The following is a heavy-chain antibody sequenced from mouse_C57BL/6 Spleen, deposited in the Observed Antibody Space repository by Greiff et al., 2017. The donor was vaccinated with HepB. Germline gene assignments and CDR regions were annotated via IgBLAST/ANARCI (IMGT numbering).Heavy chain of an antibody. D-gene: IGHD1-1*01. CDR1: GYTFTSYW. V-gene: IGHV1-55*01. CDR2: IYPGSGST. J-gene: IGHJ1*03. CDR3: ARSITTVVGRDWYLDV. Sequence: QVQLQQPGAELVKPGASVKMSCKASGYTFTSYWITWVKQRPGQGLEWIGDIYPGSGSTNYNEKFKSKATLTVDTSSSTAYMQLSSLTSEDSAVYYCARSITTVVGRDWYLDVWGTGTTVTVSS.